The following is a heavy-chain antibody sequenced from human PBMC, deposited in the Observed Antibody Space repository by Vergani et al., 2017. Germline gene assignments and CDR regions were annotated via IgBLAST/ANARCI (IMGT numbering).Heavy chain of an antibody. CDR1: GGSFSGYY. CDR2: INHSGST. Sequence: QVQLQQWGAGLLKPSETLSLTCAVYGGSFSGYYWSWIRQPPGKGLEWIGEINHSGSTNYNPSLKSRVTISVDTSKNQFSLKLSSVTAADTAVYYCARHVAITMIVGGWFDPWGQGTLVTVSS. J-gene: IGHJ5*02. V-gene: IGHV4-34*01. CDR3: ARHVAITMIVGGWFDP. D-gene: IGHD3-22*01.